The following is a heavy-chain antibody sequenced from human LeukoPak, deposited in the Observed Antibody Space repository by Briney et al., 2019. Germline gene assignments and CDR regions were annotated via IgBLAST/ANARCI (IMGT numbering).Heavy chain of an antibody. CDR1: GFTFSSYN. D-gene: IGHD6-6*01. Sequence: GGSLRLSCAASGFTFSSYNMNWVRQAPGKGLEWVSTISGSGGNLYYADSVKGRFTISRDNSKNTLYLQMNSLRAEDTAVYFCAKGREYTGAVTGYSYYMDVWGKGTTVTISS. CDR2: ISGSGGNL. J-gene: IGHJ6*03. V-gene: IGHV3-23*01. CDR3: AKGREYTGAVTGYSYYMDV.